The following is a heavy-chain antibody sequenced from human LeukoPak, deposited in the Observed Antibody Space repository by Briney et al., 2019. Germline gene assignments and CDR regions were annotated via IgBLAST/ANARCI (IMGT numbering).Heavy chain of an antibody. CDR1: GGSVSSGNYY. J-gene: IGHJ4*02. Sequence: PSETLSLTCTVSGGSVSSGNYYWSWIRQPPGEGLEWIGEIYHSGSTNYNPSLKSRVTISVDKSKNQFSLKLSSVTAADTAVYYCASRYSGYDSNDYWGQGTLVTVSS. CDR3: ASRYSGYDSNDY. CDR2: IYHSGST. D-gene: IGHD5-12*01. V-gene: IGHV4-39*07.